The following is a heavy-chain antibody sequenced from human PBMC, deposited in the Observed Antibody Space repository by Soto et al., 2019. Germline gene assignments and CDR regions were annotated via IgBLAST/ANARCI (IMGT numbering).Heavy chain of an antibody. CDR1: GLSFGSYA. J-gene: IGHJ5*02. V-gene: IGHV3-13*01. D-gene: IGHD3-10*01. CDR2: IGTLSDT. CDR3: ARGRSFSYDSTPPPMFDP. Sequence: GGSLRLSCAASGLSFGSYAMSWVRQAPGKGLEWVSGIGTLSDTFYAASVQGRFTISRQNAKNSVYLQMNSLRAGDTAFYYCARGRSFSYDSTPPPMFDPWGQGTLVTVSS.